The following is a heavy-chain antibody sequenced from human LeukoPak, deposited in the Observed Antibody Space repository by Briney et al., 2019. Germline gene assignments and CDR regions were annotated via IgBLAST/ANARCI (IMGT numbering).Heavy chain of an antibody. CDR2: ISYDGSNK. D-gene: IGHD6-19*01. Sequence: GGSLRLSCAASGFTFSSYAMHWVRQAPGKGLEWVAVISYDGSNKYYADPVRGRFTISRDNSKNTLYLQMNSLRAEDTAVYYCARDSSGSPDYWGQGTLVTVSS. V-gene: IGHV3-30-3*01. CDR1: GFTFSSYA. CDR3: ARDSSGSPDY. J-gene: IGHJ4*02.